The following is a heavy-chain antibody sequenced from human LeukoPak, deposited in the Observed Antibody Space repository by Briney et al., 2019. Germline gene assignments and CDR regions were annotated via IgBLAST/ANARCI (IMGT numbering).Heavy chain of an antibody. V-gene: IGHV1-2*02. CDR1: VYTFTAYY. D-gene: IGHD5/OR15-5a*01. CDR3: ARTPDYSVTT. Sequence: ASVKVSCKVSVYTFTAYYMHWVLQAPGQGLEWMGRIDPNSGGTIYVHKFQGRVAMTRDTSISTAYMELSRLTSDDTAVYYCARTPDYSVTTWGQGTLVTVSS. CDR2: IDPNSGGT. J-gene: IGHJ5*02.